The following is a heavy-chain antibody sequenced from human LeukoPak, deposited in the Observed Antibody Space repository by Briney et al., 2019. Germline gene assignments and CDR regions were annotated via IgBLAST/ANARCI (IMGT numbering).Heavy chain of an antibody. J-gene: IGHJ6*03. CDR2: INHSGST. CDR1: GGSFSGYY. V-gene: IGHV4-34*01. D-gene: IGHD2-21*01. CDR3: ARGSRAHSMIASDHSYYYMDV. Sequence: SETLSLTCAVYGGSFSGYYWSWIRQPPGKGLEWIGEINHSGSTNYNPSLKSRVTISVDTSKNQFSLKLSSVTAADTAVYHCARGSRAHSMIASDHSYYYMDVWGKGTTVTISS.